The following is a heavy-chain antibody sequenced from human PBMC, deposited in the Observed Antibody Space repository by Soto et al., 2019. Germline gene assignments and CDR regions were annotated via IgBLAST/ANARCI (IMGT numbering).Heavy chain of an antibody. J-gene: IGHJ6*02. CDR1: GFSIDDYG. Sequence: HPGGSLRLSCAASGFSIDDYGMHWVRQAPGKGLEWVSGISWNSGSVGYADSVKGRFTISRDNAKNSLYLQMNSLRAEDTALYYCAKDRTRLEYYGMDVWGQGTTVTVSS. D-gene: IGHD6-25*01. V-gene: IGHV3-9*01. CDR2: ISWNSGSV. CDR3: AKDRTRLEYYGMDV.